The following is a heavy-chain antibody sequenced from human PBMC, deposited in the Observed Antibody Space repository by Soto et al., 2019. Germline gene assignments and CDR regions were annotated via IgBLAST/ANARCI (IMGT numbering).Heavy chain of an antibody. CDR1: GFTFSSYD. J-gene: IGHJ4*02. Sequence: EVQLAESGGGMVQPGGSLRLSCVASGFTFSSYDMHWVRQAPVKGLEYVSSISSNGGTTYYGNSVKGRFTISRDNSKKTLYLQMGSLRAEDMAVYSCVRRVSGNYEYWGQGTLVTVSS. CDR2: ISSNGGTT. D-gene: IGHD1-7*01. CDR3: VRRVSGNYEY. V-gene: IGHV3-64*01.